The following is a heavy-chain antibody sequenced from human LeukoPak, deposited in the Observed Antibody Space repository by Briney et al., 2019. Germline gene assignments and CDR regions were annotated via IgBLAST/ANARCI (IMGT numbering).Heavy chain of an antibody. J-gene: IGHJ6*03. Sequence: GGSLRLSCAGSGFTFSNYAMSWVRQAPGKGLECVSGISGSGSSTNFAASVKGRFTISRDNSKNTLYLQMNSLRAEDTAGYYCAKDSSSYDWGYMDVWGKGTTVTISS. CDR1: GFTFSNYA. V-gene: IGHV3-23*01. CDR3: AKDSSSYDWGYMDV. CDR2: ISGSGSST. D-gene: IGHD3-22*01.